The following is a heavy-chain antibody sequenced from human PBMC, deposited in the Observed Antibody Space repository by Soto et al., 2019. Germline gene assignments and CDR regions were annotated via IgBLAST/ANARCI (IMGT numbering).Heavy chain of an antibody. D-gene: IGHD3-9*01. J-gene: IGHJ3*02. CDR3: ASVRYFDWLLYRTRGAFDI. CDR2: INHSGST. V-gene: IGHV4-34*01. CDR1: GGSFSGYY. Sequence: SETLSLTCAVYGGSFSGYYWSWIRQPPGKGLEWIGEINHSGSTNYNPSLKSRVTISVDTSKNQFSLKLSSVTAADTAVYYCASVRYFDWLLYRTRGAFDIWGQGTVVTVSS.